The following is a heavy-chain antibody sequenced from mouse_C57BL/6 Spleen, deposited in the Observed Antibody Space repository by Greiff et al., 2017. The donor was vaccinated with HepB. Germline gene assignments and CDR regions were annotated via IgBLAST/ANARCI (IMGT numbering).Heavy chain of an antibody. V-gene: IGHV5-9*01. CDR1: GFTFSSYT. J-gene: IGHJ2*01. Sequence: EVQLMESGGGLVKPGGSLKLSCAASGFTFSSYTMSWVRQTPEKRLEWVATISGGGGNTYYPDSVKGRFTISRDNAKNTLYLQMSSLRSEDTALYYCARSMVTTHYFDYWGQGTTLTVSS. D-gene: IGHD2-1*01. CDR3: ARSMVTTHYFDY. CDR2: ISGGGGNT.